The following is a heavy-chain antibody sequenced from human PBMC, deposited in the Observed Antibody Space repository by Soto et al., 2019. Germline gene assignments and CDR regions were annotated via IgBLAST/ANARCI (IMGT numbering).Heavy chain of an antibody. CDR3: AILQRYVEGLPGGLDS. CDR2: INTGNGTT. D-gene: IGHD3-3*01. CDR1: GYTFTDYN. Sequence: QVHLVQSGADVQQPGASVKVSCKASGYTFTDYNLHWVRQAPGQSLEWVGWINTGNGTTKYSAKFQARVTISRDTSANTAYMELPNLKSEETAVYFCAILQRYVEGLPGGLDSWGQGTLVTVSS. V-gene: IGHV1-3*04. J-gene: IGHJ4*02.